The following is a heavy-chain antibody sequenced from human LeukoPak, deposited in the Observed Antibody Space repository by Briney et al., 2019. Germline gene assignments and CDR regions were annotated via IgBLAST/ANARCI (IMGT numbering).Heavy chain of an antibody. J-gene: IGHJ6*03. CDR3: ARVSENYCSSTSCYTDYYYYMDV. CDR1: GGSISSGGYY. D-gene: IGHD2-2*02. V-gene: IGHV4-30-2*01. CDR2: IYHSGST. Sequence: PSQTLSLTCTVSGGSISSGGYYWSWIRQPPGKGLEWIGYIYHSGSTYYNPSLKSRVTISVDRSKNQFSLKLSSVTAADTAVYYCARVSENYCSSTSCYTDYYYYMDVWGKGTTVTVSS.